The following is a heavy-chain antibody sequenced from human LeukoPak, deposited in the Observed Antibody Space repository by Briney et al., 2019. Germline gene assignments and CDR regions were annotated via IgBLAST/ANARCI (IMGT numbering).Heavy chain of an antibody. CDR2: ISGSGGST. Sequence: GGSLRLSCAASGFTFSSYAMSWVRQAPGKGLEWVSAISGSGGSTYYADSVKGRFTISRDNSKNTLYLQMNSLRAEDTAVYYCAKDKDIVLLWFGELFPVDYWGQGTLVTVSS. CDR3: AKDKDIVLLWFGELFPVDY. D-gene: IGHD3-10*01. J-gene: IGHJ4*02. CDR1: GFTFSSYA. V-gene: IGHV3-23*01.